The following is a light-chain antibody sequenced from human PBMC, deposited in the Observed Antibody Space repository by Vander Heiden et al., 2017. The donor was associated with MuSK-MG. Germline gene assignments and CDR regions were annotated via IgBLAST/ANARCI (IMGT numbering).Light chain of an antibody. V-gene: IGLV1-40*01. Sequence: QSVLTQPPSVSGAPGQQVTISCTGSSSNLGAGYAVHWYQKLPVTAPKLLIVGNSNWPAGVPDRFSASKAGTSADLPIIGLEAEDDADYYGQSYDSSLYWVFGGGTKRTVL. CDR1: SSNLGAGYA. CDR2: GNS. J-gene: IGLJ3*02. CDR3: QSYDSSLYWV.